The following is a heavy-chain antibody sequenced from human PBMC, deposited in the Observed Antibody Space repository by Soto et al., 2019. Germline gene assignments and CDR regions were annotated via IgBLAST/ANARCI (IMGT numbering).Heavy chain of an antibody. Sequence: QVQLQESGPGLVKPSETLSLICIVSSGSISNYNWRWVRQPPGKGLEWMVYIYYSGGTRYNPSLKSRVTISVDTSKNQFSLKLSSVIAADTAVYYCARSGSSDHDDAFDIWGQGTMVTVSS. D-gene: IGHD3-22*01. CDR3: ARSGSSDHDDAFDI. V-gene: IGHV4-59*01. CDR2: IYYSGGT. J-gene: IGHJ3*02. CDR1: SGSISNYN.